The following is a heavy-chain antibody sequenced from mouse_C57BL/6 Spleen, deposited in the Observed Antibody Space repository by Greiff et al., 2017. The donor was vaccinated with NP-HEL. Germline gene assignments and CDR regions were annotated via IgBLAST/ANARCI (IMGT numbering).Heavy chain of an antibody. D-gene: IGHD1-1*01. CDR3: AREITTVPYWYFDV. V-gene: IGHV1-54*01. CDR2: INPGSGGT. Sequence: QVQLKQSGAELVRPGTSVKVSCKASGYAFTNYLIEWVKQRPGQGLEWIGVINPGSGGTNYNEKFKGKATLTADKSSSTAYMQLSSLTSEDSAVYFCAREITTVPYWYFDVWGTGTTVTVSS. CDR1: GYAFTNYL. J-gene: IGHJ1*03.